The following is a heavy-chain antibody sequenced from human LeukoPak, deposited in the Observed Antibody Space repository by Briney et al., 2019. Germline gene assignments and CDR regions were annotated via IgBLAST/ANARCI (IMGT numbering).Heavy chain of an antibody. CDR2: ISRSGSYI. CDR3: ARDIPPPVFYYDSSGYSDY. J-gene: IGHJ4*02. V-gene: IGHV3-21*01. D-gene: IGHD3-22*01. Sequence: GGSLRLSCAASGFTLSSYSMNWVRQAPGKGLEWVSSISRSGSYISYADSVEGRFTISRDNAKNSLYLQMNSLRAEDTAVYYCARDIPPPVFYYDSSGYSDYWGQGTLVTVSS. CDR1: GFTLSSYS.